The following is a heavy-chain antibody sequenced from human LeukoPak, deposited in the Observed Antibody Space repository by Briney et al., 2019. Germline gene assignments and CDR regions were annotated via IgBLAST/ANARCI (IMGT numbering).Heavy chain of an antibody. CDR2: IYHSAST. V-gene: IGHV4-38-2*01. Sequence: SETLSLTCAVSGYSISSGYYWGWIRQPPGKGLEWIGSIYHSASTYYNPSLKSRVTISVDTSKNQFSLKLSSVTAADTAVYYCARLAYVVAQYYFDYWGQGTLVTVSS. CDR3: ARLAYVVAQYYFDY. CDR1: GYSISSGYY. D-gene: IGHD5-12*01. J-gene: IGHJ4*02.